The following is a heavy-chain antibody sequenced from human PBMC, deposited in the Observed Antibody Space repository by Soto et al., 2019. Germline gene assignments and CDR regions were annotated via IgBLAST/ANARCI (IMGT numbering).Heavy chain of an antibody. CDR2: IYHSGYT. J-gene: IGHJ6*02. CDR3: ACAHYGAYGYGMDV. V-gene: IGHV4-30-2*01. CDR1: GGSISSGGYS. Sequence: QLQLQESGSGLVKPSQTLSLTCAVSGGSISSGGYSWSWIRQPPGKGLEWIGYIYHSGYTYCNPSVKRRVTISVARSKNQFSLKLSSVTAAGTAVYYCACAHYGAYGYGMDVWGQGTMVTVSS. D-gene: IGHD4-17*01.